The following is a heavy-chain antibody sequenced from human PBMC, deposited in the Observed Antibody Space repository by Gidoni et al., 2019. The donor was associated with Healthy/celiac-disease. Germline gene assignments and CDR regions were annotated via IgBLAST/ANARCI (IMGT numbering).Heavy chain of an antibody. CDR3: ARDGAYYGSGSYYYYYYGMDV. CDR1: GFPFSSYG. Sequence: QVQLVESGGGLVQPVRSLRLSCASSGFPFSSYGIPLVRQAPGKGLEWVAVIWYDGSNKYYADAGKGRVTISRDNSKNTLYLQMNSRRAEETAVYYCARDGAYYGSGSYYYYYYGMDVWGQGTTVTVSS. D-gene: IGHD3-10*01. V-gene: IGHV3-33*08. J-gene: IGHJ6*02. CDR2: IWYDGSNK.